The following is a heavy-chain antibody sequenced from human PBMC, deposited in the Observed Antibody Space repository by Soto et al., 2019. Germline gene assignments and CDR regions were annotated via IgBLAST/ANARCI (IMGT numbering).Heavy chain of an antibody. Sequence: GGSLRLSCAASGFTFSSYGMHWVRQAPGKGLEWVAVISYDGSNKYYADSVKGRFTISRDNSKNTLYLQMNSLRAEDTAVYYCAKEAPFEALDYWGQGTLVTVSS. CDR2: ISYDGSNK. V-gene: IGHV3-30*18. J-gene: IGHJ4*02. CDR1: GFTFSSYG. CDR3: AKEAPFEALDY.